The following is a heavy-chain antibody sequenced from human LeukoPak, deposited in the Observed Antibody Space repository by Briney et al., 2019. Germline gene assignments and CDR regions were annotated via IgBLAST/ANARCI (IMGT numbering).Heavy chain of an antibody. CDR2: ISSRSSYI. V-gene: IGHV3-21*01. CDR1: GFTFSSDS. CDR3: ARDRVAEGAYFDY. Sequence: GGSLRVSCAASGFTFSSDSMNWVRQAPGKGLEWISSISSRSSYIHYADSVKGRFTISRDNAKNSMYLQMNSLRAEDTAVYYCARDRVAEGAYFDYWGQGTLVTLCS. D-gene: IGHD6-13*01. J-gene: IGHJ4*02.